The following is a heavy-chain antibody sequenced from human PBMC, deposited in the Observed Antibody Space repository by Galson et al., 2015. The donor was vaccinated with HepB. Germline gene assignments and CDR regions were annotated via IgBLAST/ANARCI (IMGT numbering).Heavy chain of an antibody. CDR2: INSRGST. Sequence: ETLSLTCTVSGGALSSYLWTWIRQPPGKGLEWVGYINSRGSTDYNPSLKSRVSISVDTSKKQFSLRLSSVTAADTAVYYCARERVGGDFDHWGQGAPVTVSS. CDR1: GGALSSYL. D-gene: IGHD2-2*01. V-gene: IGHV4-59*12. CDR3: ARERVGGDFDH. J-gene: IGHJ4*02.